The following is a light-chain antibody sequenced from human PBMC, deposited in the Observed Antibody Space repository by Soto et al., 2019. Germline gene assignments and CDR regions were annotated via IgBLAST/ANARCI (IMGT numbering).Light chain of an antibody. Sequence: QCVLTQPASVSGSPGEAITISCTGTSSDVGGYNYVSWYQHHPGKAPKLMIYDVSDRPSGISDRFSASKSGNTASLTISGLQAEDEADYYCCSYSSGSTPWVFGTGTKVTVL. V-gene: IGLV2-14*03. J-gene: IGLJ1*01. CDR2: DVS. CDR1: SSDVGGYNY. CDR3: CSYSSGSTPWV.